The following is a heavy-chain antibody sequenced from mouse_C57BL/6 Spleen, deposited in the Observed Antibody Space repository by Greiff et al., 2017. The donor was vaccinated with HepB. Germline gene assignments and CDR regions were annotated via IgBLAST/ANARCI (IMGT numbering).Heavy chain of an antibody. D-gene: IGHD3-1*01. CDR3: ARGAQTRDAMDY. V-gene: IGHV1-52*01. Sequence: VQLQQPGAELVRPGSSVKLSCKASGYTFTSYWMHWVKQRPIQGLEWIGNIDPSDSETHYNQKFKDKATLTVDKSSSTAYMQLSSLTSEDSAVYYCARGAQTRDAMDYWGQGTSVTVSS. J-gene: IGHJ4*01. CDR2: IDPSDSET. CDR1: GYTFTSYW.